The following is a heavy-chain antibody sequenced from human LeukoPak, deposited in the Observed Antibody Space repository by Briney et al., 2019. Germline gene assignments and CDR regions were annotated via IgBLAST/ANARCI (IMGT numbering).Heavy chain of an antibody. D-gene: IGHD6-13*01. J-gene: IGHJ4*02. V-gene: IGHV4-4*02. CDR2: IYHSGST. Sequence: SETLSLTCAVSGGSINSSNWWSWVRQPPGKGLEWIGEIYHSGSTNYNLSLKSRLSISVDKSKNQFSLRLSSVTAADTAVYYCAREKGIASGGPTDHWGQGTLVTVSS. CDR1: GGSINSSNW. CDR3: AREKGIASGGPTDH.